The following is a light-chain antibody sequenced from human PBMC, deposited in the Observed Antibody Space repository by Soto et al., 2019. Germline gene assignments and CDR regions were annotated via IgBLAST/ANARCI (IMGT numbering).Light chain of an antibody. CDR1: QSVLYSSNNKNH. J-gene: IGKJ5*01. CDR2: WAS. Sequence: DIVMTQSPDSLAVSLGERATINCKSSQSVLYSSNNKNHLAWYQQKPGQPPKLVIYWASTRESGVPDRFSGSGSGTDFTLTISSLQAEDVAVYYCQEYNSYPVSFGQGTRLDI. V-gene: IGKV4-1*01. CDR3: QEYNSYPVS.